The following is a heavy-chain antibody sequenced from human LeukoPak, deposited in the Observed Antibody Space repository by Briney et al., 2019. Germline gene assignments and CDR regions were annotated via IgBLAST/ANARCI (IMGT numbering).Heavy chain of an antibody. CDR1: GITFSTYS. CDR3: ARDQGGVGY. J-gene: IGHJ4*02. D-gene: IGHD3-16*01. V-gene: IGHV3-48*01. CDR2: ISSFSGTI. Sequence: GGSLRLSCVASGITFSTYSMNWVRQAPGKGLEWVSYISSFSGTINYADSVKGRFTISRDNAKNSLYLQMDSLRAEDTAVYYCARDQGGVGYWGQGTLVTVSS.